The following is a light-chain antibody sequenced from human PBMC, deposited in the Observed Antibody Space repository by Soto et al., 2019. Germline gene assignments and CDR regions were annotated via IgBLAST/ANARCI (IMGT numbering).Light chain of an antibody. CDR3: QTWGTGIGV. J-gene: IGLJ3*02. CDR2: INSDGSH. Sequence: QLVLTQSPSASASLGASVKLTCTLSSGHSSYAIAWHQQQPEKGPRYLMKINSDGSHSKGDWIPDRFSGSSSGAERYLTISSLQSEDEADYYCQTWGTGIGVFGGGTKLTVL. V-gene: IGLV4-69*01. CDR1: SGHSSYA.